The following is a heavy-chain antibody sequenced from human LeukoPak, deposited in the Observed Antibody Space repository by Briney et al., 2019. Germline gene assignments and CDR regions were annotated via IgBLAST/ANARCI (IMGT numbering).Heavy chain of an antibody. D-gene: IGHD2-8*01. Sequence: PGGSLRLSCAASGFTFNDYWMHWVRQAPGQGLVWVSRINTDGSRIYYADSVKGRFTISRDNAKNTVYLEMNSLRAEDAAVYYCVRGGLMLYTIWLAPWGQGTLVTVSS. J-gene: IGHJ5*02. CDR2: INTDGSRI. CDR3: VRGGLMLYTIWLAP. V-gene: IGHV3-74*01. CDR1: GFTFNDYW.